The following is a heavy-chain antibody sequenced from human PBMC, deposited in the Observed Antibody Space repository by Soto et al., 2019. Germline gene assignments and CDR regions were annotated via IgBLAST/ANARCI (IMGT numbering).Heavy chain of an antibody. Sequence: QVQLQESGPGLVKPSETLSLTCTVSGGSISSYYWSWIRQPPGKGLEWIGYIYYSGSTNYNPSLKSRVTISVDTSKNQFSLKLSSVTAADTAVYYCARANIVPEVGDYGMDVWGQGTTFTVSS. CDR2: IYYSGST. CDR3: ARANIVPEVGDYGMDV. V-gene: IGHV4-59*01. D-gene: IGHD2-8*01. CDR1: GGSISSYY. J-gene: IGHJ6*02.